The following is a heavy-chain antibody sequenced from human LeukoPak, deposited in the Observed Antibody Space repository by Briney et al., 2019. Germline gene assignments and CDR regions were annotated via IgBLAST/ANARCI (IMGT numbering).Heavy chain of an antibody. CDR2: VIGSGGST. V-gene: IGHV3-23*01. CDR3: VKGGSSGWYGDIDY. J-gene: IGHJ4*02. Sequence: PGRSLRLSCAASGFTFSSYAMSWVRQAPGKGLEWVSGVIGSGGSTYYADSVKGRFTISRDNSKNTLYLQMNSLRAEDTAVYYCVKGGSSGWYGDIDYWGQGTLVTVSS. D-gene: IGHD6-19*01. CDR1: GFTFSSYA.